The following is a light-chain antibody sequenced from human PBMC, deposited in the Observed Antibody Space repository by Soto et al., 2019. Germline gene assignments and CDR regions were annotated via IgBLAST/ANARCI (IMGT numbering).Light chain of an antibody. J-gene: IGLJ1*01. CDR3: SSYTGSKSYV. Sequence: QSVLTQPASVSGSSGQSITISCTGTSSDVGAYNYVSWYQQHPGKAPKLMIFAVTNRPSGVSNRFSGSKSGNTASLTISGLQAEDEADYYCSSYTGSKSYVFGTGTKATVL. CDR2: AVT. CDR1: SSDVGAYNY. V-gene: IGLV2-14*03.